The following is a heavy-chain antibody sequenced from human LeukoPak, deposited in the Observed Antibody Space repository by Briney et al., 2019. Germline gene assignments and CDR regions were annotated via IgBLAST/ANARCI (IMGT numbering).Heavy chain of an antibody. CDR3: AKAGPGFGELALAY. Sequence: ASVKVSCKASGYTFTSFGISWVRQAPGQGLEWMGWISAYNANTNFAQNLQGRVTMTTDTSTSTAYMELRSLRSDDTAVYYCAKAGPGFGELALAYWGQGTLVTVSS. CDR2: ISAYNANT. D-gene: IGHD3-10*01. J-gene: IGHJ4*02. CDR1: GYTFTSFG. V-gene: IGHV1-18*01.